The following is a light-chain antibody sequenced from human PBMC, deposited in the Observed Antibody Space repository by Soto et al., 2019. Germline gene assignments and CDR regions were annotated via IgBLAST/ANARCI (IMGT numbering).Light chain of an antibody. V-gene: IGKV3-15*01. CDR3: QQYNNWPSLT. CDR1: QRVSSN. CDR2: GAS. Sequence: EIVMTQSPATLSVSPGERATLSCRASQRVSSNLAWYQQKPGQAPRLLIYGASTRATGIPARFSGSGSGTEFTLTISSLQSEDSAVYYCQQYNNWPSLTFGGGTKVEIK. J-gene: IGKJ4*01.